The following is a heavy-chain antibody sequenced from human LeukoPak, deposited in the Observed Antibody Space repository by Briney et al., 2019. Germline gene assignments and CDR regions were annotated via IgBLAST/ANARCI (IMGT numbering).Heavy chain of an antibody. Sequence: GGSLRLSCAASGFSFNNYAMSWVRQGPGKRLEWVSAITRSGDDTYHADSVKGRFTISRDNSRNTLYLQMNSLRVEDSAMYHCAKGSRSSGPYYFDFWGQGTLVTVSS. J-gene: IGHJ4*02. CDR2: ITRSGDDT. CDR3: AKGSRSSGPYYFDF. D-gene: IGHD3-10*01. V-gene: IGHV3-23*01. CDR1: GFSFNNYA.